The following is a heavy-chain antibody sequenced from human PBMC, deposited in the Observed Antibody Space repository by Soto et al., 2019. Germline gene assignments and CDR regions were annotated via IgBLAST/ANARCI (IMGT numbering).Heavy chain of an antibody. D-gene: IGHD3-16*01. J-gene: IGHJ5*02. CDR2: IYDNGKT. CDR1: GGSLSSGVYS. CDR3: ARVGGWFDP. V-gene: IGHV4-30-2*01. Sequence: SETLSLTCAVSGGSLSSGVYSWNWIRQPPGKALEWIGYIYDNGKTYYNPSLKSRVTISVARSKNQFSLNPTSVTAADTAVYFCARVGGWFDPWGQGTMVTFYS.